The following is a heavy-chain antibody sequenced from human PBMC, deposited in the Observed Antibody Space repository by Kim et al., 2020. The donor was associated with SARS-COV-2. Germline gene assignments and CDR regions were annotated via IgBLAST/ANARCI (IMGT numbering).Heavy chain of an antibody. J-gene: IGHJ4*02. CDR3: SASDY. V-gene: IGHV3-23*01. CDR2: ISDSGGRT. Sequence: ISDSGGRTHYADPVKGRFTISRDNSKNTLYLQLNSLRAEDTAVYYCSASDYWGQGTLVTVSS.